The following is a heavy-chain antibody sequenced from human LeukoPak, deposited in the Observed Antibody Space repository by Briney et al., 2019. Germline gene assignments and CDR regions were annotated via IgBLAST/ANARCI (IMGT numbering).Heavy chain of an antibody. CDR3: ARSVGFDPSLDY. D-gene: IGHD3-9*01. V-gene: IGHV3-53*01. CDR2: IYSGGST. J-gene: IGHJ4*02. Sequence: GGSLRLSCAAARFTITSNYMSWVRQAPGKGLEWVSLIYSGGSTYYADSVKGRFTISRDNSKNTLYLQMNSLRAEDTAVYNCARSVGFDPSLDYWGQGTLVTVSS. CDR1: RFTITSNY.